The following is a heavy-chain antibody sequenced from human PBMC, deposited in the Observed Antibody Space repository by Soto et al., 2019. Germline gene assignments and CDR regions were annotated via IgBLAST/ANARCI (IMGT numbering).Heavy chain of an antibody. V-gene: IGHV4-34*01. CDR3: ARGRPISMVRGVIIVGFDP. CDR2: INHSGST. Sequence: ETLSLTCAVYGGSFSAYCWSWIRQPPGKGLEWIGEINHSGSTNYNPSLKSRVTISVDTSKNQFSLKLSSVTAADTAVYYCARGRPISMVRGVIIVGFDPWGQGTQVTVSS. J-gene: IGHJ5*02. CDR1: GGSFSAYC. D-gene: IGHD3-10*01.